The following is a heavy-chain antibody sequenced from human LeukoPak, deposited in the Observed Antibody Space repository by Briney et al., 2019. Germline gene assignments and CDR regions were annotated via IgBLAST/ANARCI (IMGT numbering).Heavy chain of an antibody. V-gene: IGHV3-23*01. D-gene: IGHD3-10*02. J-gene: IGHJ3*01. Sequence: GGSLRLSCAASGFTFSSFAMNWVRQAPGKGLEWVSYIRGGGAGTRYADPVRGRFTISRDNSKNTLYLQMDSLSVEDTATYYCAKCSASYYNDAFDVWGQGTMVTVSS. CDR3: AKCSASYYNDAFDV. CDR1: GFTFSSFA. CDR2: IRGGGAGT.